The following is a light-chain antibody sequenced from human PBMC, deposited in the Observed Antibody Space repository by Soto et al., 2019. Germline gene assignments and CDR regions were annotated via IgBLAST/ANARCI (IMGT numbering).Light chain of an antibody. CDR2: AAS. CDR1: QSMSSY. J-gene: IGKJ2*01. V-gene: IGKV1-39*01. CDR3: QQSYSTPDT. Sequence: DIQMTQSPSSLAASVGVRVTITCRASQSMSSYLNWYQQKPGKAPKLLIYAASSLQSGVPSRFSGSGSGTYFTLTIGSLQPEDFATYYFQQSYSTPDTFGQGNPLEIK.